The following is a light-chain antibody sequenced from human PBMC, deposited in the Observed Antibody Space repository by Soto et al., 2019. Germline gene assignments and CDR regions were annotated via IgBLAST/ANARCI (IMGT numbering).Light chain of an antibody. CDR3: QQYNSYPHT. CDR1: PSINNW. J-gene: IGKJ2*01. V-gene: IGKV1-5*03. CDR2: KAS. Sequence: DIQMTQSPSTLSASVGDRVTITCRASPSINNWLAWYQQRPGTAPKLLIYKASTLQTGVPSRFSGSASGTEFTLTISSLQPDDFATYYCQQYNSYPHTFGQGTKLEIK.